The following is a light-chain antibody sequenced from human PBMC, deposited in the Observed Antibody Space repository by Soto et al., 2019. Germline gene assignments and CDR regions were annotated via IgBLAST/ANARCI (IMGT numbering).Light chain of an antibody. J-gene: IGLJ1*01. V-gene: IGLV1-40*01. CDR1: NSNIGAGYD. Sequence: QSVLTQPPSVSGAPGQRVTISCTGSNSNIGAGYDVHWYQQFPGTAPKLLIYGNSNRPSGVPDRFSGSKSGASASLAITGLQAEDEAHYYCQSYDNSLSFRGVFGTGTKLTVL. CDR3: QSYDNSLSFRGV. CDR2: GNS.